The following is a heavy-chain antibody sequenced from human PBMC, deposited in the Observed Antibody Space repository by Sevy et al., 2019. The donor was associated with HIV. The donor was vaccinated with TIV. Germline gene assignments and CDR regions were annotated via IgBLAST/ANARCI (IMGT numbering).Heavy chain of an antibody. V-gene: IGHV3-33*01. D-gene: IGHD5-12*01. Sequence: GGSLRLSCAASGFTFSSYGMHWVRQAPGKGLEWVAVIWYDGSNKYYADSVKGRFTISRDNSKNTLYLQMNSLRAEDTAMYYCARERARLRGAFDIWGQGTMVTVSS. CDR3: ARERARLRGAFDI. CDR1: GFTFSSYG. J-gene: IGHJ3*02. CDR2: IWYDGSNK.